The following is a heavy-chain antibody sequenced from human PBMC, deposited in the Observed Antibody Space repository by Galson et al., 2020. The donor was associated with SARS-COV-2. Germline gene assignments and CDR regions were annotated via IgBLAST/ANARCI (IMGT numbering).Heavy chain of an antibody. V-gene: IGHV3-23*01. CDR2: ITGGDFRT. D-gene: IGHD2-15*01. CDR1: GFTFSTYA. CDR3: AKDRGVAAVAVRD. J-gene: IGHJ4*02. Sequence: GGSLRLSCEATGFTFSTYAMTWARQAPGKGLEWVSSITGGDFRTYYADSEKGRFTISRDNSKHTVYLQLTSLRAEDTAMYFCAKDRGVAAVAVRDWGQGTLVTVSS.